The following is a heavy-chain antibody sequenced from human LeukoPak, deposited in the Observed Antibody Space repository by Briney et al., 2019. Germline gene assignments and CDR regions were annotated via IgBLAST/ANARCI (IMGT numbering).Heavy chain of an antibody. CDR2: IYYSGST. Sequence: SETLSLTCTVSGGSISSYYWSWIRQPPGEGLEWIGYIYYSGSTNYNPSLKSRVTISVDTSKNQFSLKLSSVTAADTAVYYCARVGGSSCSSTSCLGPHYWYFDLWGRGTLVTVSS. J-gene: IGHJ2*01. V-gene: IGHV4-59*01. D-gene: IGHD2-2*01. CDR3: ARVGGSSCSSTSCLGPHYWYFDL. CDR1: GGSISSYY.